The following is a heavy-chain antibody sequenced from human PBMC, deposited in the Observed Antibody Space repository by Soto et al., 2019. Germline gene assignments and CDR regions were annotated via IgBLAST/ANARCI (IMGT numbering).Heavy chain of an antibody. V-gene: IGHV3-48*01. Sequence: PGGSLRLSCAASGFTFSSYSMNWVRQAPGKGLEWVSYISSSSSTHYADSVKGRFTISRDNSKHTLYLLMNSLRAEDTAVYYCAKDTLAYNWNYFDFWGQGTLVTVSS. CDR2: ISSSSST. CDR3: AKDTLAYNWNYFDF. J-gene: IGHJ4*02. D-gene: IGHD1-20*01. CDR1: GFTFSSYS.